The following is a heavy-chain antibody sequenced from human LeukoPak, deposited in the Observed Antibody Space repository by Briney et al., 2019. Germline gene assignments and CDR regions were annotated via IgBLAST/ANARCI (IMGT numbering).Heavy chain of an antibody. J-gene: IGHJ4*02. CDR1: GYDFTTYW. Sequence: GESLKISCKGSGYDFTTYWIGWARQMPGKGLEWMGIIYPGDSDTRYSPSFQGQVTISADRSINTAYVQWSSLKASDTAMYYCARLHQTYFDYWGQGTLVTVSS. CDR2: IYPGDSDT. V-gene: IGHV5-51*01. CDR3: ARLHQTYFDY.